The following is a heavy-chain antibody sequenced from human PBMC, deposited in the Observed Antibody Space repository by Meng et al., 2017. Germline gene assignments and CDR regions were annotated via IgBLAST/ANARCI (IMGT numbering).Heavy chain of an antibody. CDR1: GDSVSSNSAA. CDR3: ARGVYGANNYFDY. D-gene: IGHD4-23*01. J-gene: IGHJ4*02. V-gene: IGHV6-1*01. Sequence: QVQLQQSGPGLVTPSQTLSPTCAISGDSVSSNSAAWNWIRQSPSRGLEWLGRTYYRSKWYNDYALSVKSRITITPDTSKNQFSLQLNSVTPEDTALFDCARGVYGANNYFDYWGQGILVTVSS. CDR2: TYYRSKWYN.